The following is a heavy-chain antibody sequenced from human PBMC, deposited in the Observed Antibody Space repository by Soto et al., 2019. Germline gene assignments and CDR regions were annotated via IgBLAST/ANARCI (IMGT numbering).Heavy chain of an antibody. J-gene: IGHJ3*02. CDR3: ARGGLRGFYDFWSGSHDAFDI. Sequence: ASVKVSCKASGYTFTGYYMHWVRQAPGQGLEWMGWINPNSGGTNYAQKFQGWVTMTRDTSISTADMELSRLRSDDTAVYYCARGGLRGFYDFWSGSHDAFDIWGQGTMVTVSS. V-gene: IGHV1-2*04. CDR1: GYTFTGYY. D-gene: IGHD3-3*01. CDR2: INPNSGGT.